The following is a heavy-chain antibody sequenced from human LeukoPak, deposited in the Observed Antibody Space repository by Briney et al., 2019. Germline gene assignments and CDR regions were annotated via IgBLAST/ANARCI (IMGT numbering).Heavy chain of an antibody. V-gene: IGHV3-74*01. D-gene: IGHD2/OR15-2a*01. CDR2: INGDGSWT. J-gene: IGHJ4*02. CDR3: VGFYETY. CDR1: GNYW. Sequence: PGGSLRLSCAASGNYWMHWVRQAPGKGLVWVSHINGDGSWTTYADSVKGRFTISKDYAKNTVYLQMNNLRAEDTAVYYCVGFYETYWGRGTLVTVSS.